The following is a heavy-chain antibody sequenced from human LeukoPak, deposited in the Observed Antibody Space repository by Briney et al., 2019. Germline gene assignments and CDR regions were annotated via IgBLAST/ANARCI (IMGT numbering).Heavy chain of an antibody. CDR3: AREPWNYAPMDAFDI. D-gene: IGHD1-7*01. V-gene: IGHV3-7*01. CDR2: IKTDGSEK. CDR1: GFTFSNYW. J-gene: IGHJ3*02. Sequence: GGSLRLPCEGSGFTFSNYWMGWVRQAPGKGLQWVANIKTDGSEKYYVDSVKGRFTISRDNAKNSLYLQMNSLRAEDTAVYYCAREPWNYAPMDAFDIWGQGTMVTVSS.